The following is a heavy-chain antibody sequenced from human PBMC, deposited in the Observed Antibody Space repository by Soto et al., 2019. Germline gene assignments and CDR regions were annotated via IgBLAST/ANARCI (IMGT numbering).Heavy chain of an antibody. CDR2: IYYSGST. V-gene: IGHV4-31*03. Sequence: SETLSLTCTVSGGSISSGGYYWSWIRQHPGKGLEWIGYIYYSGSTYYNPSLKSRVTISVDTSKNQFSLKLSSVTAADTAVYYCARDHSIVATGAFDIWGQGTMVTVSS. CDR1: GGSISSGGYY. J-gene: IGHJ3*02. D-gene: IGHD5-12*01. CDR3: ARDHSIVATGAFDI.